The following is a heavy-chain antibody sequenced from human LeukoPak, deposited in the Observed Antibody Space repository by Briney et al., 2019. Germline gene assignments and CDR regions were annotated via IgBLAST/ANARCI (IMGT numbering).Heavy chain of an antibody. CDR2: INLSGGGT. D-gene: IGHD2-15*01. CDR1: GYTFTIYY. J-gene: IGHJ4*02. Sequence: ASVSVSSTASGYTFTIYYMHWVRQAPGQGVEWVGIINLSGGGTSYTHQFQGRVTINRDTATSTVYMELSSLRSEDTAVYYCASGWSGDYFDYWGQGTLVTVSS. V-gene: IGHV1-46*03. CDR3: ASGWSGDYFDY.